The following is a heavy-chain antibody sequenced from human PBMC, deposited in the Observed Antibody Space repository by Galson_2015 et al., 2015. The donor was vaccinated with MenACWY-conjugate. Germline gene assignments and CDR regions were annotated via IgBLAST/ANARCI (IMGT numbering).Heavy chain of an antibody. D-gene: IGHD2-21*02. CDR1: GFTFSSYA. Sequence: SLRLSCAASGFTFSSYAMSWVRQAPGKGLEWVSAISGSGGSTYYADSVKGRFTISRDNSKNTLYLQMNSLRAEDTAVYYCAKVSSAGCGGDCYPGGGYWYFDLWGRGTLVT. CDR2: ISGSGGST. J-gene: IGHJ2*01. V-gene: IGHV3-23*01. CDR3: AKVSSAGCGGDCYPGGGYWYFDL.